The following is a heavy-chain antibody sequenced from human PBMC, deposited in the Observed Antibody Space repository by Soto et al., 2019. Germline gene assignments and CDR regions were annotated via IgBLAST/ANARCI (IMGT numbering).Heavy chain of an antibody. V-gene: IGHV4-39*01. D-gene: IGHD4-4*01. CDR2: VYYRGRS. CDR3: VSQRTTVITPAYFDY. J-gene: IGHJ4*02. CDR1: GGSVTNSTYY. Sequence: SETLSLTCTVSGGSVTNSTYYWGWIRQSPGKGLEWIGSVYYRGRSYSKSSVKSRVTISVDTSKNQFSLNLNSVTASDTAVYFCVSQRTTVITPAYFDYWGQGALVTVSS.